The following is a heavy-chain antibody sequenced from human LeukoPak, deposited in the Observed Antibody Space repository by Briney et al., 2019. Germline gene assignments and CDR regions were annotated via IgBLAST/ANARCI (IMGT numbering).Heavy chain of an antibody. V-gene: IGHV3-53*01. CDR3: AIYYDRQLHHGLIRY. CDR2: IYSGGST. J-gene: IGHJ4*02. Sequence: PGGSLRLSCAASGFTVSSNYMSWVRQAPGKGLEWVSVIYSGGSTYYADSVKGRFTISRDNSKNTLYLQMTSLRTDDTAVYYCAIYYDRQLHHGLIRYWGQGTLVTVSS. CDR1: GFTVSSNY. D-gene: IGHD3-16*01.